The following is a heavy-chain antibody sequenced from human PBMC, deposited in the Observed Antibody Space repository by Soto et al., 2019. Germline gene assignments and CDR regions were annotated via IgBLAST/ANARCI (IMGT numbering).Heavy chain of an antibody. J-gene: IGHJ4*02. V-gene: IGHV1-46*01. D-gene: IGHD3-22*01. Sequence: ASRKVSCNASGYTFTSYYMHWVRQAPGQGLEWMGIINPSGGSTSYAQKFQGRVTMTRDTSTSTVYMELSSLRSEDTAVYYCARGEYYYDSSGYSSPLDYWGKGSLVPVSP. CDR3: ARGEYYYDSSGYSSPLDY. CDR1: GYTFTSYY. CDR2: INPSGGST.